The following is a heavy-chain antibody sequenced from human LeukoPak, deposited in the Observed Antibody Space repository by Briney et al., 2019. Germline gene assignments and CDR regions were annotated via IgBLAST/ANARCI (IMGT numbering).Heavy chain of an antibody. CDR3: ARARRYCSSTSCYLNDAFDI. CDR1: GGSISSYY. J-gene: IGHJ3*02. V-gene: IGHV4-59*12. D-gene: IGHD2-2*01. CDR2: IYYSGST. Sequence: SETLSLTCTVSGGSISSYYWSWIRQPPGKGLEWIGYIYYSGSTNYNPSLKSRVTISVDTSKNQFSLKLTSVTAADTAVYYCARARRYCSSTSCYLNDAFDIWGQGTMVTVSS.